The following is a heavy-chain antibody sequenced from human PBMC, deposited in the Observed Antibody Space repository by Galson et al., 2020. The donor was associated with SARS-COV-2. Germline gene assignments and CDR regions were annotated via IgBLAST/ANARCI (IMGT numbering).Heavy chain of an antibody. CDR2: MNPNSGNT. CDR3: ARVAVVPAADGFDY. CDR1: GYTFTSYD. V-gene: IGHV1-8*01. Sequence: ASVKVSCKASGYTFTSYDINWVRQATGQGLEWMGWMNPNSGNTGYAQKFQGRVTMTRNTSISTAYMELSSLRSEDTAVYYCARVAVVPAADGFDYWGQGTLVTVSS. J-gene: IGHJ4*02. D-gene: IGHD2-2*01.